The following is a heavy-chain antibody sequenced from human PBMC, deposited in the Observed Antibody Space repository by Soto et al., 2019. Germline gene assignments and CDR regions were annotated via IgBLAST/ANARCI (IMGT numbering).Heavy chain of an antibody. CDR2: IGTAGDT. Sequence: GGSLRLSCSASGFTFSSYDMHWGRQGPGKGLEWVSAIGTAGDTNYAGSVTGRFTISRENAKTSLYLQMNRLRAGDTAIYFCASAIGPTLFDYWGQGTLVTVSS. CDR3: ASAIGPTLFDY. V-gene: IGHV3-13*04. CDR1: GFTFSSYD. J-gene: IGHJ4*02. D-gene: IGHD3-22*01.